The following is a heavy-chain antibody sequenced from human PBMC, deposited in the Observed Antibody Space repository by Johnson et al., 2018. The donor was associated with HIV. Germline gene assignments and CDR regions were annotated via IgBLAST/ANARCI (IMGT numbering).Heavy chain of an antibody. V-gene: IGHV3-30-3*01. D-gene: IGHD3-3*01. Sequence: QVQLVESGGGVVQPGRSLRLSCAASGFTFSSYALHWVRQAPGKGLEWVTFISYDGSNKYYADSVKGRFTIPRDNSKNTLYLQMNSLRAEDTAVYYCAREATQYYNFWSGSGAFDIWGQGTMVTVSS. CDR3: AREATQYYNFWSGSGAFDI. CDR2: ISYDGSNK. CDR1: GFTFSSYA. J-gene: IGHJ3*02.